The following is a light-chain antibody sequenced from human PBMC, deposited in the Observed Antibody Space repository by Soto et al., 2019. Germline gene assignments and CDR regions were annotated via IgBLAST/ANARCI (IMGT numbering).Light chain of an antibody. J-gene: IGKJ5*01. CDR1: QGISTY. Sequence: MLTQSPATLSLSPGGRATLSCTASQGISTYIAWYQQKPGHPPRLLMFDASRRATGIPPRFSGGGFGTQFTLTINNLEPDDFAVYYRQQRGETFGPGTRLEI. CDR3: QQRGET. CDR2: DAS. V-gene: IGKV3-11*01.